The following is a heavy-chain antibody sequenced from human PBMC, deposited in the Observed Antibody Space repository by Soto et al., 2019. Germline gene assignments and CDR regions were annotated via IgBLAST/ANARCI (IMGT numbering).Heavy chain of an antibody. CDR3: ARWGTRSYGAGGRYCDY. Sequence: EVQLVESGGGLVKPGGSLRLSCAASGFTFSSYSMNWVRQAPGKGLEWVSSISSSSSYTYYADSVKGRFTISRDNAKNSLYLQVKSPGAEDRAIDYCARWGTRSYGAGGRYCDYWGQGTLVTVSS. CDR1: GFTFSSYS. V-gene: IGHV3-21*01. CDR2: ISSSSSYT. J-gene: IGHJ4*02. D-gene: IGHD3-10*01.